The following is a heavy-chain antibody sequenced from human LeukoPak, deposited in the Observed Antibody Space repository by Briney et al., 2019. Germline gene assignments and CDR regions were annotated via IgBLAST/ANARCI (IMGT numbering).Heavy chain of an antibody. CDR1: GFTFSSYA. CDR2: ISGSGGST. J-gene: IGHJ4*02. CDR3: AKESELLWFGELSYFDY. V-gene: IGHV3-23*01. Sequence: GGSLRPSCAASGFTFSSYAMSWVRQAPGKGLEWVSAISGSGGSTYYADSVKGRFTISRDNSKNTLYLQMNSLRAEDTAVYYCAKESELLWFGELSYFDYWGQGTLVTVSS. D-gene: IGHD3-10*01.